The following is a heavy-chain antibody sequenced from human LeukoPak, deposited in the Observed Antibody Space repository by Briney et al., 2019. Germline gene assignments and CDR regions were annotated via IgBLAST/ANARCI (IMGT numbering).Heavy chain of an antibody. CDR3: ARGGGAPSN. D-gene: IGHD1-26*01. CDR1: GFTFSSYA. V-gene: IGHV3-7*01. Sequence: GGSLRLSCAASGFTFSSYAMSWVRQAPGKGLEWVANIKQDGSEKYYVDSVKGRFTISRDNAKNSLYLQMNSLRAEDTAVYYCARGGGAPSNWGQGTLVTVSS. J-gene: IGHJ4*02. CDR2: IKQDGSEK.